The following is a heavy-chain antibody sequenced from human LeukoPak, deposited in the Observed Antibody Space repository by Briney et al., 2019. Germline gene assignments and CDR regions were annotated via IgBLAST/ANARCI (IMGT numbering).Heavy chain of an antibody. CDR2: VSSSSSYI. Sequence: PGGSLRLSCAASGFTFSSYSMNWVRQAPGKGLEWVSSVSSSSSYIYYADSVKGRFTISRDNAKNSLYLQMNSLRAEDTAVYYCARGRKDTAMAGEDYYYYGMDVWGQGTTVTVSS. CDR1: GFTFSSYS. CDR3: ARGRKDTAMAGEDYYYYGMDV. D-gene: IGHD5-18*01. J-gene: IGHJ6*02. V-gene: IGHV3-21*01.